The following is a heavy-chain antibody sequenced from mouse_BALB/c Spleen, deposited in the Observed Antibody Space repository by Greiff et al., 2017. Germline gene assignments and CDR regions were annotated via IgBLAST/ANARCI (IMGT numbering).Heavy chain of an antibody. CDR3: ARSSYGNYWYFDV. Sequence: EVQLVESGGGLVQPGGSRKLSCAASGFTFSSFGMHWVRQAPEKGLEWVAYISSGSSTIYYADTVKGRFTISRDNPKNTLFLQMTSLRSEDTAMYYCARSSYGNYWYFDVWGAGTTVTVSS. D-gene: IGHD2-10*02. V-gene: IGHV5-17*02. CDR1: GFTFSSFG. CDR2: ISSGSSTI. J-gene: IGHJ1*01.